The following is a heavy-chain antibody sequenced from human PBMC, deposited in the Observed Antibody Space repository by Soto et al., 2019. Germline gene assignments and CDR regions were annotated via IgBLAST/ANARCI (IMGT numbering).Heavy chain of an antibody. V-gene: IGHV1-18*01. J-gene: IGHJ4*02. D-gene: IGHD1-1*01. CDR3: ARVRYGDY. CDR1: GYAFTTYG. CDR2: ISAHNGNT. Sequence: QVHLVQSGAEVKKPGASVKVSCKGSGYAFTTYGITWVRQAPGQGLEWMGWISAHNGNTNYAQKLLGRVTVTIDTSTSTAYLELRSLRSDDTAVYYCARVRYGDYWGQGALVTVSS.